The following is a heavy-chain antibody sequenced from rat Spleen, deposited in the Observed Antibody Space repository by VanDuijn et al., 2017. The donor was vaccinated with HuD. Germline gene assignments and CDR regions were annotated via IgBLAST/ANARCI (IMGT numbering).Heavy chain of an antibody. CDR1: GFTFSDYY. J-gene: IGHJ4*01. CDR3: ARHGRGERKYYYVLDA. V-gene: IGHV5-25*01. D-gene: IGHD4-3*01. Sequence: EVQLVESGGGFVQPGRSMKLSCAASGFTFSDYYMAWVRQAPGKGLEWVASITNAAGKVYYPDTVHGRFTISRYTAQNILYLQMNSLQSEDTATYYCARHGRGERKYYYVLDAWGQGVSVTVSS. CDR2: ITNAAGKV.